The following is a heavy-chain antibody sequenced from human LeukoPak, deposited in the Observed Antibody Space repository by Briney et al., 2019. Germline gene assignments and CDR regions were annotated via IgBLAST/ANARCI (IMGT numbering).Heavy chain of an antibody. CDR3: ARGGYCSGGSCYVRAFDI. V-gene: IGHV3-53*01. D-gene: IGHD2-15*01. CDR2: IYSGGST. CDR1: GFTFSSSW. Sequence: GGSLRLSCAASGFTFSSSWMHWVRQAPGKGLEWVSVIYSGGSTYYADSVKGRFTISRDNSKNTLYLQMNSLRAEDTAVYYCARGGYCSGGSCYVRAFDIWGQGTMVTVSS. J-gene: IGHJ3*02.